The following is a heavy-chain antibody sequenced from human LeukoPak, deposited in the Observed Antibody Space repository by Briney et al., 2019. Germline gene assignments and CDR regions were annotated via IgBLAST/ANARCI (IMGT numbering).Heavy chain of an antibody. CDR3: ARESPRYDFWSGHGGIYYFDY. CDR2: INHSGST. Sequence: SETLSLTCAVYGGSFSGYYWSWIRQPPGKGLEWIGEINHSGSTNYNPSLKSRVTISVDTSKNQFSLKLSSVTAADTAVHYCARESPRYDFWSGHGGIYYFDYWGQGTLVTVSS. CDR1: GGSFSGYY. D-gene: IGHD3-3*01. V-gene: IGHV4-34*01. J-gene: IGHJ4*02.